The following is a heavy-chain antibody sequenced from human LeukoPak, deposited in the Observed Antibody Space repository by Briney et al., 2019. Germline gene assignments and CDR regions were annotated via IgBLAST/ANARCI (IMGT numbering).Heavy chain of an antibody. CDR1: GYTFTKYL. Sequence: SVKVSCKTSGYTFTKYLIHWLRQAPGQGLEWVGTINPNGDATNYAPRLQGRLTLTQDTSTSTVYMELRGLTPDDTAVYYCARPLFCAFDNCGYWLDPWGPGTLVTVSS. J-gene: IGHJ5*02. CDR3: ARPLFCAFDNCGYWLDP. V-gene: IGHV1-46*01. D-gene: IGHD1-20*01. CDR2: INPNGDAT.